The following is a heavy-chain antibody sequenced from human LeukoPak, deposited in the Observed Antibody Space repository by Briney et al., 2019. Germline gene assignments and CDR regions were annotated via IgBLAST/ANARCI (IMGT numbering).Heavy chain of an antibody. J-gene: IGHJ4*02. V-gene: IGHV3-48*01. CDR3: ARGEVDTAIELDY. CDR2: ISSSSSTI. D-gene: IGHD5-18*01. CDR1: GFTFSSYS. Sequence: PGGSLRLSCAASGFTFSSYSMNWVRQAPGKGLEWVSYISSSSSTIYYADSVKGRFTISRDNAKNPLYLQMNSLRAEDTAVYYCARGEVDTAIELDYWGQGTLVTVSS.